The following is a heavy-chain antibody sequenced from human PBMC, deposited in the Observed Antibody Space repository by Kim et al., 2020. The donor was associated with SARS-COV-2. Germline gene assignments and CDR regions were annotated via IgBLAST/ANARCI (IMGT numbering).Heavy chain of an antibody. CDR1: GFTFSSYA. J-gene: IGHJ4*02. CDR2: ISGGHSSS. D-gene: IGHD1-26*01. V-gene: IGHV3-23*01. CDR3: AKKNSGTLDY. Sequence: GGSLRLSCAASGFTFSSYAITWVRQPPGKGLEWVSTISGGHSSSFYRDSVKGRFTISRDNSKNTLYLQINSLRAEDTAIYYCAKKNSGTLDYWGQGTLVTVSS.